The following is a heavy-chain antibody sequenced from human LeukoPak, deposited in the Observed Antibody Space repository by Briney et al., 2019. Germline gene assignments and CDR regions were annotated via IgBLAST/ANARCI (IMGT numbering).Heavy chain of an antibody. D-gene: IGHD1-14*01. J-gene: IGHJ4*02. CDR3: AAAEPYDYFDY. CDR2: MNPNSGNT. V-gene: IGHV1-8*01. Sequence: ASVKVSCKASGYTFTSYDINWVRQATGQGLEWMGWMNPNSGNTGYAQKFQGRVTMTRNTSISTAYMELSRLRSDDTAVYYCAAAEPYDYFDYWGQGTLVTVSS. CDR1: GYTFTSYD.